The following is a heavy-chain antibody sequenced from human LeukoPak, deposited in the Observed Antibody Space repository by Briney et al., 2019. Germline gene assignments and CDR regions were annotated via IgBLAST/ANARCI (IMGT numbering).Heavy chain of an antibody. Sequence: PGGSLRLSCAASGFTFSSYGMHWVRQAPGKGLEWVAFIRYDGSNKYYADSVKGRFTISRDNSKNTLYLQMNSLRAEDTAVYYCARAARSWRVFYYYYYMDVWGKGTTVTVSS. CDR3: ARAARSWRVFYYYYYMDV. CDR2: IRYDGSNK. CDR1: GFTFSSYG. J-gene: IGHJ6*03. V-gene: IGHV3-30*02.